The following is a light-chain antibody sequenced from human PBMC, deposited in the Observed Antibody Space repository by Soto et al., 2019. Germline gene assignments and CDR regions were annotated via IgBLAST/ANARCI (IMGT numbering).Light chain of an antibody. J-gene: IGKJ1*01. V-gene: IGKV3-20*01. Sequence: DIVLTQSPGTLSLSPGERATLSCRASQTIDSTYLAWYQQKPGQAPRLLIYGASSRATGIPDRFSGSGSGADFTLTISRLEPEDFAVYFGQQYGTLVTFGQGTKVEIK. CDR3: QQYGTLVT. CDR2: GAS. CDR1: QTIDSTY.